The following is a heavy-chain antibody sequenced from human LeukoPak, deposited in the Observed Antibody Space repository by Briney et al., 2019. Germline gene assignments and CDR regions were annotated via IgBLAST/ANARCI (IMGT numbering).Heavy chain of an antibody. Sequence: GGSLRLSCAASGFTFSSYWMIWVRQAPGKGLEWVANIKQDGSEIYYVDSVKGRFTISRDNAKNSVYLQMESLRAEDTAVYYCARDYQLLPYWYFDLWGRGTLVTVSS. V-gene: IGHV3-7*01. CDR2: IKQDGSEI. J-gene: IGHJ2*01. D-gene: IGHD2-2*01. CDR3: ARDYQLLPYWYFDL. CDR1: GFTFSSYW.